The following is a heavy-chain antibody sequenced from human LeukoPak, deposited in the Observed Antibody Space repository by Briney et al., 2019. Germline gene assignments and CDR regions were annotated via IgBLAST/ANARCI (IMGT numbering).Heavy chain of an antibody. J-gene: IGHJ4*02. CDR3: ARDSPYYYDSSGYYSPFDY. CDR1: GCSISSYY. CDR2: IDTTGST. D-gene: IGHD3-22*01. Sequence: SETLSLTCTVSGCSISSYYWSWIRHSAGKGMELIGRIDTTGSTNYNPDLKSRLIMSVDTSMNQFSLKLSSVTAADTAVYYCARDSPYYYDSSGYYSPFDYWGQGTLVTVSS. V-gene: IGHV4-4*07.